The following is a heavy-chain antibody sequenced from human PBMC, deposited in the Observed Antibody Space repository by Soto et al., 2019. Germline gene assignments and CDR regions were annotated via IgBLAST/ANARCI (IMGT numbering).Heavy chain of an antibody. Sequence: ASVKVSCKASGYTFTSYAMHWVRQAPGQRLEWMGWINAGNGNTKYSQKFQGRVTITRDTSASTAYMELSSLRSEDTAVYYCARDYYSGYVSYYFDYWGQGTLVTVSS. CDR1: GYTFTSYA. D-gene: IGHD5-12*01. J-gene: IGHJ4*02. CDR3: ARDYYSGYVSYYFDY. V-gene: IGHV1-3*01. CDR2: INAGNGNT.